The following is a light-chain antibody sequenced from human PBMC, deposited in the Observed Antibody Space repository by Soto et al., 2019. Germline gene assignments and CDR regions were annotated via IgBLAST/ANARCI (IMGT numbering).Light chain of an antibody. V-gene: IGLV1-44*01. CDR1: SSNIGSNA. CDR2: SNR. CDR3: TTWDDSLNGRV. J-gene: IGLJ3*02. Sequence: QSVLTQPPSASGTPGQTVTMSCSGTSSNIGSNAVNWFQHLPGTAPKLLIYSNRQRPSGVPDRFSASRSGTSASLAISGLQSDDEADYYCTTWDDSLNGRVFGGGTKPTVL.